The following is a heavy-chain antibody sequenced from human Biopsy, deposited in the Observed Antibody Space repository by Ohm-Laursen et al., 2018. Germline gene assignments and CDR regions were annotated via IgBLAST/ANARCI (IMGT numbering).Heavy chain of an antibody. CDR2: IIPIVDIV. V-gene: IGHV1-69*04. Sequence: APVKASCNASGDTFNKYGIFWVRQAPGQGLEWMGRIIPIVDIVNYAQRFQGRVTMTADKSTSTAYLDLSSLISEDTAVYYCARGGSGSGYYGMDVWGQGTTVTVSS. CDR1: GDTFNKYG. J-gene: IGHJ6*02. CDR3: ARGGSGSGYYGMDV. D-gene: IGHD3-10*01.